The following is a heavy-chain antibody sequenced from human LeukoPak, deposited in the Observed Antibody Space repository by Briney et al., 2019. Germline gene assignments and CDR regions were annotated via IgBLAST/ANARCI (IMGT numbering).Heavy chain of an antibody. Sequence: ASVKVSCKASGYTFTSYGISWVRQAPGQGLEWMGWISAYNGNTNYAQKLQGRVTMTTDTSTSTAHMELRSLRSDDTAVYYCARGDSSGWSRGYYYYYMDVWGKGTTVTISS. CDR1: GYTFTSYG. D-gene: IGHD6-19*01. J-gene: IGHJ6*03. CDR2: ISAYNGNT. V-gene: IGHV1-18*01. CDR3: ARGDSSGWSRGYYYYYMDV.